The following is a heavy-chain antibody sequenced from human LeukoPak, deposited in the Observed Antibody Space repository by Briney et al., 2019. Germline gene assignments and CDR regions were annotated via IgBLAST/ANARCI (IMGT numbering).Heavy chain of an antibody. CDR2: IYDRGST. CDR3: AKIEVGRFDP. CDR1: GASISSHY. J-gene: IGHJ5*02. D-gene: IGHD1-26*01. Sequence: SETLSLTCTVTGASISSHYWCWIRQTPGTGLEWIGDIYDRGSTTYNPSLKSRVSISVDTSRNLFSLNLRSVTAADTAVYYCAKIEVGRFDPWGQGTLVTVSS. V-gene: IGHV4-59*11.